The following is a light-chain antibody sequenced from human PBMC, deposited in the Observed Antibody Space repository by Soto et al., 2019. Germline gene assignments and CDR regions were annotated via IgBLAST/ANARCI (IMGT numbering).Light chain of an antibody. V-gene: IGLV1-40*01. J-gene: IGLJ2*01. Sequence: QSVLTQPPSVSGAPGQRVTISCTGSSSNIGAGYDVHWYQQLPGTAPKLLIYGNSNRPSGVPDRFSGAKSGTSASLASTGLQAEDKADYSCQSYDSSLSGYVVFGGGTKLPVL. CDR1: SSNIGAGYD. CDR3: QSYDSSLSGYVV. CDR2: GNS.